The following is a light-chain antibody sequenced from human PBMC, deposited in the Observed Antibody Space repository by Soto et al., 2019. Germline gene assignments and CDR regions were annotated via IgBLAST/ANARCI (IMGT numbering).Light chain of an antibody. Sequence: ETVLTQSPATLSLSPGERATLSCRAGRSISTYLACYQQKPGQAPRLLIYEALNRATGIPARFSGSGSGTEFTLTISSLQPDDFATYYCQQYNTYSPERTFGQGTKVDIK. CDR1: RSISTY. V-gene: IGKV3-11*01. J-gene: IGKJ1*01. CDR2: EAL. CDR3: QQYNTYSPERT.